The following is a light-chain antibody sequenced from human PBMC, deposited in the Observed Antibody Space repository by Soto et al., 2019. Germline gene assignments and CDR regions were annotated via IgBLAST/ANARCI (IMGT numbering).Light chain of an antibody. CDR3: SSYISDSTRV. CDR2: EVT. V-gene: IGLV2-14*01. Sequence: QSALTQPASVSGSPGQSITISCTGTSSDIGFYNYVSWYQQHPGKAPRLMIYEVTNRPSGVSNRFSGSKFGNTASLTISGLQTEDEGDYYCSSYISDSTRVFGTGTKVT. CDR1: SSDIGFYNY. J-gene: IGLJ1*01.